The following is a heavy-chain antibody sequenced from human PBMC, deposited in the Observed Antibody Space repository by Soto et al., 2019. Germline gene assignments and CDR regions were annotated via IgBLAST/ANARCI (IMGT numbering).Heavy chain of an antibody. J-gene: IGHJ4*02. CDR3: ARGGGYNFGSPKFDY. CDR1: RFIFDSHG. Sequence: QVELAESGGGAVQPGRSLRLSCAASRFIFDSHGMHWVRQAPGKGLEWVAVIWNDGINKYYADSVKGRFTISRDNSNNTVFLHMSSLRPEDTALYYCARGGGYNFGSPKFDYWGQGAQLTVSS. D-gene: IGHD5-12*01. V-gene: IGHV3-33*01. CDR2: IWNDGINK.